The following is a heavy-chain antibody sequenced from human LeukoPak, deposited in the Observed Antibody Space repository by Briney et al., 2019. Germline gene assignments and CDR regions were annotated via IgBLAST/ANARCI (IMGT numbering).Heavy chain of an antibody. D-gene: IGHD3-3*01. V-gene: IGHV3-7*01. CDR3: ARDRKDFWSGSLGY. CDR2: IKQDGSER. CDR1: GFTFSSYW. Sequence: GGSLRLSCAASGFTFSSYWMSWVRQAPGKGLEWVANIKQDGSERHYVDSVKGRFTISRDNAKNSVYLQMNSLRAEDTAVYYCARDRKDFWSGSLGYWGQRTLVIVSS. J-gene: IGHJ4*02.